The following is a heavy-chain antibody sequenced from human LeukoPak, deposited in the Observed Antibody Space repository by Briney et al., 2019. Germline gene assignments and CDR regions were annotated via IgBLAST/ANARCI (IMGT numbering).Heavy chain of an antibody. J-gene: IGHJ4*02. CDR2: IRGSGGST. Sequence: GGTVRLSCAASGFTFSRYGMSWVRQAPGKGLEWVSAIRGSGGSTYYADSVKGRFTISRDNSKNTLYLQMNSLRAEDTAVYYCAKSGYNRFDYWGQGTLVTVSS. CDR1: GFTFSRYG. V-gene: IGHV3-23*01. CDR3: AKSGYNRFDY. D-gene: IGHD5-24*01.